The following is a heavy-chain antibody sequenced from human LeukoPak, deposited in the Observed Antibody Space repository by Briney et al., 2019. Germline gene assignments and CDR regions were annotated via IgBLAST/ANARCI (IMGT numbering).Heavy chain of an antibody. D-gene: IGHD3-16*02. CDR1: GGTFSSYA. V-gene: IGHV1-69*13. J-gene: IGHJ6*03. Sequence: ASVKVSRKASGGTFSSYAISWVRQAPGQGLEWMGGIIPIFGTAKYAQKSQGRVTITADESTSTAYMELSSLRSEYTAVYYCARDRGPYDYVWGSYRIYYYYMDVWGKGTTVTVSS. CDR2: IIPIFGTA. CDR3: ARDRGPYDYVWGSYRIYYYYMDV.